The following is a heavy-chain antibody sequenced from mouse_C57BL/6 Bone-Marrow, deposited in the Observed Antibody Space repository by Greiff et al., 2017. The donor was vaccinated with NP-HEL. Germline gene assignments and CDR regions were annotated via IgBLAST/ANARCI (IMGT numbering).Heavy chain of an antibody. V-gene: IGHV1-15*01. D-gene: IGHD2-1*01. CDR3: TSRRGNLYYFDY. CDR1: GYTFTDYE. CDR2: IDPETGGT. J-gene: IGHJ2*01. Sequence: QVHVKQSGAELVRPGASVTLSCKASGYTFTDYEMHWVKQTPVHGLEWIGAIDPETGGTAYNQKFKGKAILTADKSSSTAYMELRSLTSEDSAVYYCTSRRGNLYYFDYWGQGTTLTVSS.